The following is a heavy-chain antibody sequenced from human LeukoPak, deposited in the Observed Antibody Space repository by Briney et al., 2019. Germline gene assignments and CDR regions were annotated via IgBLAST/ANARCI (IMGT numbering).Heavy chain of an antibody. CDR2: ISAYNGNT. J-gene: IGHJ4*02. D-gene: IGHD3-16*01. Sequence: ASVKVSCKASGYTFTSYGISWVRRAPGQGLEWMGWISAYNGNTNYAQKLQGRVTMATDTSTSTAYMELGSLRSDDTAVYYCAISQMGDYFDYWGQGTLVTVSS. CDR3: AISQMGDYFDY. CDR1: GYTFTSYG. V-gene: IGHV1-18*04.